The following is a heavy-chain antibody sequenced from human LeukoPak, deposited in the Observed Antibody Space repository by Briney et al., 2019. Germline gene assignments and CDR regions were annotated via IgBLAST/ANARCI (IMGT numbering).Heavy chain of an antibody. V-gene: IGHV3-74*01. CDR1: GFTFSGYW. CDR2: TNTDGSRT. Sequence: GGSLRLSCAASGFTFSGYWLHWVGQDPGKGLVWVAHTNTDGSRTTYADSVRGRFTISRDNAKNTLYLQMNSLRVDDTAIYYCARDGTGSSPGDYFYYMDVWGKGTTVTVSS. CDR3: ARDGTGSSPGDYFYYMDV. J-gene: IGHJ6*03. D-gene: IGHD3/OR15-3a*01.